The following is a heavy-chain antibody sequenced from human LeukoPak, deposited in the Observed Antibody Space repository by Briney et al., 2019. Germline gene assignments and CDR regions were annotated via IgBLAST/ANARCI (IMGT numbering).Heavy chain of an antibody. CDR3: AKDHSRYYYYMDV. CDR2: ISTSSIYI. V-gene: IGHV3-21*04. D-gene: IGHD2-21*01. J-gene: IGHJ6*03. CDR1: GFTFSRYS. Sequence: GGSLRLSCAASGFTFSRYSMNWVRQAPGKGLEWVSSISTSSIYIYYADSVKGRFTISRDNAKNSLYLQMNSLRAEDTALYYCAKDHSRYYYYMDVWGKGTTVTISS.